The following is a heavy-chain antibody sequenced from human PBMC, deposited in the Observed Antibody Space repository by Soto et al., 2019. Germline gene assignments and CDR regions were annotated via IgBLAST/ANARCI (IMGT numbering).Heavy chain of an antibody. D-gene: IGHD3-22*01. CDR2: IYYSGST. CDR1: GGSISSSSYY. V-gene: IGHV4-39*01. J-gene: IGHJ4*02. Sequence: PSETLSLTCTVSGGSISSSSYYWGWIRQPPGKGLEWIGSIYYSGSTYYNPSLKSRVTISLDTSKNQFSLKLSSVTAADTAVYYCARGGGSGYYYVILWAFDYWGQGTLVTVSS. CDR3: ARGGGSGYYYVILWAFDY.